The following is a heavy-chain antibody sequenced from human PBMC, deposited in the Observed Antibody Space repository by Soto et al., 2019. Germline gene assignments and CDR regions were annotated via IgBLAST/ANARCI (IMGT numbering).Heavy chain of an antibody. D-gene: IGHD6-19*01. J-gene: IGHJ5*02. CDR1: GGSISSYY. CDR2: IYTSGST. Sequence: QVQLQESGPGLVKPSETLSLTCTVSGGSISSYYWSWIRQPAGKGLEWIGRIYTSGSTNYNPSLKSRVTMSVDTSKNQFSLKLSSVTAADTAVYYCARTYSSGWYSNWFDPWGQGTLVTVSS. V-gene: IGHV4-4*07. CDR3: ARTYSSGWYSNWFDP.